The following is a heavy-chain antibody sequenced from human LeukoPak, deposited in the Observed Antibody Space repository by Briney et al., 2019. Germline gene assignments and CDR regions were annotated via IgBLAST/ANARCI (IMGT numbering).Heavy chain of an antibody. D-gene: IGHD3-22*01. CDR2: ISGSGGST. CDR3: AKDLLYYDSSGYSRFDY. V-gene: IGHV3-23*01. J-gene: IGHJ4*02. CDR1: GFTFSSYA. Sequence: GGSLRLSCAASGFTFSSYAKSWVRQAPGKGLEWVSAISGSGGSTYYADPVKGRFTISRDNSKNTMYLQMNRLRAEETAVYYCAKDLLYYDSSGYSRFDYWGQGTLVTVSS.